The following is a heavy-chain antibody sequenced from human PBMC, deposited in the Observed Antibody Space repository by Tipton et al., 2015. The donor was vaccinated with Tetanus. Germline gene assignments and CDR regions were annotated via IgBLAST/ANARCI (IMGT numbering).Heavy chain of an antibody. CDR1: GGSISTYD. J-gene: IGHJ5*02. CDR2: IYRSGST. CDR3: AADIATGANRWFDP. V-gene: IGHV4-4*07. Sequence: TLSLTCTVSGGSISTYDWNWIRQPAGKGLEWIGRIYRSGSTYWNPSLKSRVTMSVDTSKNQFSLKLSSVTAADTAAYYCAADIATGANRWFDPWGQGTLVTVSS. D-gene: IGHD4/OR15-4a*01.